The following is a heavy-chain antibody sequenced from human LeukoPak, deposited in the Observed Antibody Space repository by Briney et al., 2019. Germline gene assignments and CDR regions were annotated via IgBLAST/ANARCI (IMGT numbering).Heavy chain of an antibody. D-gene: IGHD2-2*01. V-gene: IGHV4-59*01. CDR1: GGSTNNYY. CDR2: IYNSGST. J-gene: IGHJ4*02. CDR3: ATEYCSSSTCRFEY. Sequence: SETLSLTCIVSGGSTNNYYWSWIRQPPGKGLEWIGYIYNSGSTNYNPSLKSRVTISGDTSKNQFSLKLTSVTAADTAVYYCATEYCSSSTCRFEYWGQGTLVTVSS.